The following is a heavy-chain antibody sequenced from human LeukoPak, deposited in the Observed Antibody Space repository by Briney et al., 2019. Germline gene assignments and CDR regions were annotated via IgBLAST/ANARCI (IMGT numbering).Heavy chain of an antibody. J-gene: IGHJ4*02. V-gene: IGHV4-4*02. CDR1: GASISSRFW. Sequence: SGTLSLTCAVSGASISSRFWWSWVRQPPGKGLEWIGQVHNSGYTKYNPSLKSRVTISVDTSKNQFSLKLSSVTAADTAVYYCARVGSHLRGYCSGGSCYFDYWGQGTLVTVSS. CDR3: ARVGSHLRGYCSGGSCYFDY. D-gene: IGHD2-15*01. CDR2: VHNSGYT.